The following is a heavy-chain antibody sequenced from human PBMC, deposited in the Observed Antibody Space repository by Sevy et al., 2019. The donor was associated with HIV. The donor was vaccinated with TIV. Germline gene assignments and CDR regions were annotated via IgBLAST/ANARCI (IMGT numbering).Heavy chain of an antibody. J-gene: IGHJ3*01. V-gene: IGHV3-23*01. CDR3: ATGTTDSSISWVFDV. D-gene: IGHD6-13*01. CDR1: GFTFFSHV. Sequence: GGSLRLSCAASGFTFFSHVMSWVRQAPGKGLEWVLGLSGSGGTTYYADSVKGRFSISRDNSKNKLYLQMSSLRIEDTAVYYCATGTTDSSISWVFDVWGQGTMVTVSS. CDR2: LSGSGGTT.